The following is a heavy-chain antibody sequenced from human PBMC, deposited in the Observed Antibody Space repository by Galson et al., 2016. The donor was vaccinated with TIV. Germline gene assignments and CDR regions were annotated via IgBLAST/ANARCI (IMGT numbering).Heavy chain of an antibody. Sequence: SLRLSCAVSGFTFSTYWMSWVREAPGKGLEWVAIIKQDGSEGYYVDSVRGRFTISRDNAKNSLYLQMNSLRAEDTGVHYCVRKDQVADFGSTTCCTHDHWGQGTLVTVSS. D-gene: IGHD2-2*01. CDR2: IKQDGSEG. CDR1: GFTFSTYW. V-gene: IGHV3-7*01. CDR3: VRKDQVADFGSTTCCTHDH. J-gene: IGHJ4*02.